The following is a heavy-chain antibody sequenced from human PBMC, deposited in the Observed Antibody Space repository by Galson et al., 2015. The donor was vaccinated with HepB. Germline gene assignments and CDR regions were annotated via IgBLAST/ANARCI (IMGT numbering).Heavy chain of an antibody. Sequence: SLRLSCAASGFTFSSYGMHWVRQAPGKGLEWVAVISYDGSNKYYADSVKGRFTISRDNSKNTLYLQMNSLRAEDTAVYYCARVPSGSYAGFDYWGQGTLVTVSS. J-gene: IGHJ4*02. CDR3: ARVPSGSYAGFDY. CDR2: ISYDGSNK. CDR1: GFTFSSYG. V-gene: IGHV3-30*03. D-gene: IGHD1-26*01.